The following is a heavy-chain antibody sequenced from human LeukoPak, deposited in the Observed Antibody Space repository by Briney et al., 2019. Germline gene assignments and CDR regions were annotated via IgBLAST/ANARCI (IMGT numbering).Heavy chain of an antibody. Sequence: SETLSLTCTVSGXSISSYYWSWIRQPPGKGLEYIGYIYYSGTTNYSPSLKSRVAISVDTSKNQFSLNLSSVTAADTAVYYCATSKDYYGGRFDYWGQGTLVTVTS. D-gene: IGHD4-23*01. CDR1: GXSISSYY. J-gene: IGHJ4*02. V-gene: IGHV4-59*01. CDR3: ATSKDYYGGRFDY. CDR2: IYYSGTT.